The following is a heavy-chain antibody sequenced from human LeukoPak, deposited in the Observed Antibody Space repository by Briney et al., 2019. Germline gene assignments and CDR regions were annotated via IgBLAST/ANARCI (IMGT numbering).Heavy chain of an antibody. V-gene: IGHV1-18*04. J-gene: IGHJ6*02. Sequence: ASVKVSCKASGYTFTSYYMHWVRQAPGQGLEWMGWISAYNGNTNYAQKLQGRVTMTTDTSTSTAYMEMRSLRSDDTAVYYCARDKRWLVLTSNYYGMDVWGQGTTVTVSS. CDR3: ARDKRWLVLTSNYYGMDV. CDR2: ISAYNGNT. CDR1: GYTFTSYY. D-gene: IGHD6-19*01.